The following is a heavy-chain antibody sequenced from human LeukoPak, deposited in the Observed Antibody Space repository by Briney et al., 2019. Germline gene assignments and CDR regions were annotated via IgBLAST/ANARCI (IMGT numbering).Heavy chain of an antibody. V-gene: IGHV3-7*03. CDR3: ARAPVTSCSGVLCYPFDY. D-gene: IGHD2-15*01. CDR2: IKQDGSEK. J-gene: IGHJ4*02. CDR1: GFTFSSYW. Sequence: QAGGSLRLSCAASGFTFSSYWMSWVRQAPGKGLEWVANIKQDGSEKYYVDSVKGRFTISRDNAKNSLYLQMNSLRAEDTAVYYCARAPVTSCSGVLCYPFDYWGQGTLVTVSS.